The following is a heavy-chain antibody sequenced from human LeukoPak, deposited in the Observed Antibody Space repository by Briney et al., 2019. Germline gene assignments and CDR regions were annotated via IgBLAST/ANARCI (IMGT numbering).Heavy chain of an antibody. CDR1: GDSVSSDSYY. CDR3: VRHLVGVAEGYFDY. D-gene: IGHD1-26*01. J-gene: IGHJ4*02. Sequence: SETLSLTCTVSGDSVSSDSYYWGWIRRPPRKGLEWIGSVFYRDRTYYNPSLRSRLTITVDTPKNEVSLNLRSVTAADTAIYYCVRHLVGVAEGYFDYWGQGIQITVSS. CDR2: VFYRDRT. V-gene: IGHV4-39*01.